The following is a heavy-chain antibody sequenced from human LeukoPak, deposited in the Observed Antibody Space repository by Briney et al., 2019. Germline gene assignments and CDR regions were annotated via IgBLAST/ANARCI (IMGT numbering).Heavy chain of an antibody. CDR2: INPNSGDT. CDR1: GYIFTGYY. J-gene: IGHJ6*03. V-gene: IGHV1-2*02. D-gene: IGHD5-12*01. Sequence: ASVKVSCKASGYIFTGYYIHWVRQAPGQGLEWMGWINPNSGDTNFAQKFQGRVTMTRDTSISTAYMELSRLRSDDTAVYYCARDSRYSGYDLPYYYYMDVWGKGTTVTVSS. CDR3: ARDSRYSGYDLPYYYYMDV.